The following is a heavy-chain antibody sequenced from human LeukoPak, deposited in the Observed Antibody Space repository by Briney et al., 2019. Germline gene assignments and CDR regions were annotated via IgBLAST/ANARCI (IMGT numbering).Heavy chain of an antibody. CDR1: GFTFSSYA. V-gene: IGHV3-23*01. Sequence: PGGSLRPSCATSGFTFSSYAMSWVRQAPGKGLEWFTAITGSGDDTYYADSVKGRFTISRDNSKDTLFLQLSSLRAEDTAVYHCAKGSAAHRPYYFDYWGRGALVTVSS. CDR2: ITGSGDDT. D-gene: IGHD6-13*01. CDR3: AKGSAAHRPYYFDY. J-gene: IGHJ4*02.